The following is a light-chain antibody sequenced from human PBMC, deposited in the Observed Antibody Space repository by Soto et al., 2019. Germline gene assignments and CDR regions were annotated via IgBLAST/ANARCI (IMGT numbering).Light chain of an antibody. J-gene: IGLJ2*01. Sequence: QSALTQPASVSGSPGQSITISCTGTSSDVGGYNYVSWYQQHPGKAPKLMIYEVSNRPSGVSNGFSGSKSGNTASLTISGLQAEDEADYYCSSYTSSSTGVFGGGTKVTVL. CDR2: EVS. CDR3: SSYTSSSTGV. V-gene: IGLV2-14*01. CDR1: SSDVGGYNY.